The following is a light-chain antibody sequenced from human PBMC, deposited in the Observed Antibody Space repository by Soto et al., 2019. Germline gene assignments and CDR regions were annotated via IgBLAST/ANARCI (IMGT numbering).Light chain of an antibody. Sequence: TQSPATLSLSPGDRATLSCRASQSVRSDYFAWYQQKPGQPPRVLLFGVSTRATAIPDRFSGSGSGTDFTLTISRLEPDDFGLYYCHQYGNSPLTFGGGTKVDIK. J-gene: IGKJ4*02. CDR2: GVS. CDR3: HQYGNSPLT. V-gene: IGKV3-20*01. CDR1: QSVRSDY.